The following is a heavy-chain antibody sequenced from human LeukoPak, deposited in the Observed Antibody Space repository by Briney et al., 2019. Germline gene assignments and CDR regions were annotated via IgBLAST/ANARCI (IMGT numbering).Heavy chain of an antibody. Sequence: GRALRLSCAASGFTYEDYAMHWVRHNPGKGLDWVSGFSWYNGSISYADSVKGRFTISRDNAKNSLYLQMNSLRAEDTALYYCAKDLRYSSSWPGGVGGQGTLGTVSA. CDR3: AKDLRYSSSWPGGV. D-gene: IGHD6-13*01. V-gene: IGHV3-9*01. J-gene: IGHJ4*02. CDR1: GFTYEDYA. CDR2: FSWYNGSI.